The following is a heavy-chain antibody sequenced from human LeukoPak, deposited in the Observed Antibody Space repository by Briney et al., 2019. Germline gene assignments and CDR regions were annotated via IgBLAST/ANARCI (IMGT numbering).Heavy chain of an antibody. CDR2: IRSDGVDV. CDR1: GFTFSSYA. J-gene: IGHJ4*02. V-gene: IGHV3-64D*06. CDR3: VKDLLQVTMKKLDH. Sequence: GGSLRLSCSVSGFTFSSYAMHWVRQAPGKGLEYVSVIRSDGVDVYYIDSVKGRFTISRDNSKNTLYLQMSSLRPEDTAVYYCVKDLLQVTMKKLDHWGQGTLVTVSS. D-gene: IGHD4-11*01.